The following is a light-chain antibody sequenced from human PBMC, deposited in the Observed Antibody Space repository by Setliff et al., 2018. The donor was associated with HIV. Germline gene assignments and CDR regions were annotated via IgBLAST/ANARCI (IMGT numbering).Light chain of an antibody. CDR3: SSYTTTITPYV. CDR2: DVS. J-gene: IGLJ1*01. CDR1: SSDIGDYNF. Sequence: QSALTQSASVSGSPGQSITISCTGTSSDIGDYNFVSWYQQHPGKAPKLMIYDVSKRPSGVSNRFSGSKSGSTASLTISGLQAEDEGDYYCSSYTTTITPYVFGTGTKV. V-gene: IGLV2-14*01.